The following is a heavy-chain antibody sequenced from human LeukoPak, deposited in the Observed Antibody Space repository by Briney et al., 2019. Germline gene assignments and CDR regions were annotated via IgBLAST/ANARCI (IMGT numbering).Heavy chain of an antibody. Sequence: GGSLRLSCAASGFPFSDYGMYWVRQAPGKGLEWLAVISHDGNNKYYADSVKGRITISRDNSMNTLYLQMNSLRAEDTAVYYCAKEMGTLVVVIRGLNFDYWGQGTLVTVSS. CDR3: AKEMGTLVVVIRGLNFDY. D-gene: IGHD3-22*01. CDR1: GFPFSDYG. J-gene: IGHJ4*02. CDR2: ISHDGNNK. V-gene: IGHV3-30*18.